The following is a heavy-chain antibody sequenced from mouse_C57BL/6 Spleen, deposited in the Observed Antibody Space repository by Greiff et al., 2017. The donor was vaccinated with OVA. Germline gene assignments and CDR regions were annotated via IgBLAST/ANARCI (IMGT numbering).Heavy chain of an antibody. Sequence: EVQLQQSGPELVKPGASVKISCKASGYTFTDYYMNWVKQSHGKSLEWIGDINPNNGGTSYNQKFKGKATLTVDKSSSTAYMELRSLTSEDSAVYYCASSRGIYYDYDTYWGQGTLVTVSA. D-gene: IGHD2-4*01. CDR1: GYTFTDYY. J-gene: IGHJ3*01. CDR2: INPNNGGT. V-gene: IGHV1-26*01. CDR3: ASSRGIYYDYDTY.